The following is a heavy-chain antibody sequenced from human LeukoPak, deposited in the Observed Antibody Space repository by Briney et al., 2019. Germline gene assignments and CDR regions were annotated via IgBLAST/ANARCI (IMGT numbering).Heavy chain of an antibody. CDR3: ARQLGYCSSTSCYADKVDY. CDR1: GGSISSSRYY. V-gene: IGHV4-39*01. CDR2: IYYSGST. J-gene: IGHJ4*02. Sequence: SETLSLTCTVSGGSISSSRYYWGWIRQPPGKGLEWIGSIYYSGSTYYNPSLKSRVAISVDTSKNQFSLKLSSVTAADTAVYYCARQLGYCSSTSCYADKVDYWGQGTLVTVSS. D-gene: IGHD2-2*01.